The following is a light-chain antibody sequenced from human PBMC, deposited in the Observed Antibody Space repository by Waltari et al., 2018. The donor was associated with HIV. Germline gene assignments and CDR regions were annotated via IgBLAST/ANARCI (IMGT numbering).Light chain of an antibody. J-gene: IGKJ2*01. CDR3: QQSYNMHT. Sequence: DIQMTQSPSSLSASVGDSVTITCRASQAISNSLAWYQQKPGKAPKLLIYGASNLETGVPSRFSGSGSGRDFTLTISSLQAEDFATYYCQQSYNMHTFGQGTRLDIK. V-gene: IGKV1-39*01. CDR1: QAISNS. CDR2: GAS.